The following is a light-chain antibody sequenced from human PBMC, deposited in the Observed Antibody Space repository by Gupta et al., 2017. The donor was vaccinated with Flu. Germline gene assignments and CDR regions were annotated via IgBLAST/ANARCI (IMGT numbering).Light chain of an antibody. CDR3: QQSYSTPYS. CDR1: QSISSY. CDR2: AAS. V-gene: IGKV1-39*01. Sequence: DIHMAESSSSLSASVGDRVTITCRASQSISSYLNWYQQKPGKAPKRLIYAASSLQSGVPSRFSGSGSGTDFTLTISSLQSEDFATYYCQQSYSTPYSFGQGTKLEIK. J-gene: IGKJ2*03.